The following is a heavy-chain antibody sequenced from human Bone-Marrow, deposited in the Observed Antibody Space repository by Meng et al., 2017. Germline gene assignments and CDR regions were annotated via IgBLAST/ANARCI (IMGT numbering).Heavy chain of an antibody. CDR1: GGTFSSYA. Sequence: VQVVKAGAEVKKPWSSVKVSCKASGGTFSSYAISWVRQAPGQGLEWMGGIIPIFGTANYAQKFQGRVTITADESTSTAYMELSSLRSEDTAVYYCASVGGAGRKVDYWGQGTLVTVSS. V-gene: IGHV1-69*01. J-gene: IGHJ4*02. CDR2: IIPIFGTA. CDR3: ASVGGAGRKVDY. D-gene: IGHD2-15*01.